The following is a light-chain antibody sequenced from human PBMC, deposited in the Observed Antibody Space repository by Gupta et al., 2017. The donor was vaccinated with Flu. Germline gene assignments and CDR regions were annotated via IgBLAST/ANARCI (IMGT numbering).Light chain of an antibody. CDR2: VDS. CDR1: NIGSKS. J-gene: IGLJ1*01. V-gene: IGLV3-21*03. Sequence: KTARITCGGNNIGSKSVHWYQQRPGQAPVLLVYVDSDRPSGIPERFSCSNSGNAATLTISRVEAGDEADYYCQVWDSSSDHPGVFGTGTKVTVI. CDR3: QVWDSSSDHPGV.